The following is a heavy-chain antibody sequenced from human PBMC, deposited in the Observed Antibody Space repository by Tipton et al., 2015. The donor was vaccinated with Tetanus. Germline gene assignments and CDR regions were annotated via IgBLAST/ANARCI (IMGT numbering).Heavy chain of an antibody. CDR2: GYPGDSDP. V-gene: IGHV5-51*01. CDR3: ARQDCSGGSCSVDV. Sequence: QSGPEVKKSGESLKISCKGSGYSFTSKWIGWVRQMPGKGLERMGIGYPGDSDPRYSPSFQGQVTISADKSISAAYLQWSSLKASGTGVYYCARQDCSGGSCSVDVWGQGTPVTVSS. J-gene: IGHJ6*02. D-gene: IGHD2-15*01. CDR1: GYSFTSKW.